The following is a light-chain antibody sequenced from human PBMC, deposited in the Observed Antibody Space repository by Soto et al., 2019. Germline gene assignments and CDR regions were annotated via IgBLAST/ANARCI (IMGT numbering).Light chain of an antibody. CDR3: QSYDSSLSAVV. J-gene: IGLJ2*01. CDR2: GNS. V-gene: IGLV1-40*01. CDR1: SSNIGAGYD. Sequence: QPVLTQPPSVCGAPGQRVTISCTGSSSNIGAGYDVHWYQQLPGTAPKLLIYGNSNRPSGVPDRFSGSKSGTSASLAITGLQAEDEADYYCQSYDSSLSAVVFGGGTKLTVL.